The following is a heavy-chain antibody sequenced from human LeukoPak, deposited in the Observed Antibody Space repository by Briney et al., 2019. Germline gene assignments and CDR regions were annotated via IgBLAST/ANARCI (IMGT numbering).Heavy chain of an antibody. CDR2: VSSSGRTI. V-gene: IGHV3-48*03. Sequence: GGSLRLPCVASGFTFSSYEMNWVRQAPGKGLEWVSYVSSSGRTIYYTDSVKGRFTISRDNAKNSLYLQMNSLRAEDTAVYYCARATRGVASDFDYWGQGTLVTVSS. CDR3: ARATRGVASDFDY. D-gene: IGHD2-15*01. CDR1: GFTFSSYE. J-gene: IGHJ4*02.